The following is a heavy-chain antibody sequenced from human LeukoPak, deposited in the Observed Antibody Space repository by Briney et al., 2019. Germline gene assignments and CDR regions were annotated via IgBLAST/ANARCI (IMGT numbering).Heavy chain of an antibody. CDR1: GFTSSSYW. J-gene: IGHJ4*02. Sequence: GGSLRLSCAASGFTSSSYWMHWVRQAPGKGLVWVSRINSDGSSTSYADSVKGRFTISRDNAKNTLYLQMNSLRAEDTAVYYCARYYYDSSGYYLDYWGQGTLVTVSS. D-gene: IGHD3-22*01. CDR3: ARYYYDSSGYYLDY. CDR2: INSDGSST. V-gene: IGHV3-74*01.